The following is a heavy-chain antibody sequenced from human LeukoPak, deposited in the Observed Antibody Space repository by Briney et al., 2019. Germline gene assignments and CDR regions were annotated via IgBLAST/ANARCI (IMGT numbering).Heavy chain of an antibody. J-gene: IGHJ4*02. Sequence: GGSLRLSCAASGFTFSSYWMSWVRQAPGKGLEWVGTIKQDDSEKSHVDSVKGRFTISRDISQNMVYLQVNSLRDDDTAVYYCARDDTSGGYYEFGYWGQGALLIVSS. CDR3: ARDDTSGGYYEFGY. D-gene: IGHD6-19*01. CDR1: GFTFSSYW. V-gene: IGHV3-7*03. CDR2: IKQDDSEK.